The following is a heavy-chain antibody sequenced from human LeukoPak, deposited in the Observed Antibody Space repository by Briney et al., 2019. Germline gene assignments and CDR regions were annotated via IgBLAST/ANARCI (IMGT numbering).Heavy chain of an antibody. J-gene: IGHJ6*04. CDR1: GFTLTSYA. Sequence: QTGGSLRLSCAASGFTLTSYAMSWVRQAPGKGLEWVSAMSGSGDSTNYADSVKGRFTISRDNSKNTLYLQMNSLRAEDTAVYYCAKSLTLFGELFGGMDVWGKGTTVTVSS. CDR2: MSGSGDST. V-gene: IGHV3-23*01. CDR3: AKSLTLFGELFGGMDV. D-gene: IGHD3-10*01.